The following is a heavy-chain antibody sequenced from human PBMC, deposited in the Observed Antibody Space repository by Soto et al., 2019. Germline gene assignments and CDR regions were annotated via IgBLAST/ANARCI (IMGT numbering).Heavy chain of an antibody. D-gene: IGHD3-9*01. CDR1: GFSFGTYV. CDR2: ISDRGGPT. Sequence: LRLSCAASGFSFGTYVMSWVRQAPGKGLEWVSSISDRGGPTYYADSVKGRFTVSRDDSENTLFLQMNSLRVEDTAVYYCATVDYRNFWGQGTLVTVSS. J-gene: IGHJ4*02. CDR3: ATVDYRNF. V-gene: IGHV3-23*01.